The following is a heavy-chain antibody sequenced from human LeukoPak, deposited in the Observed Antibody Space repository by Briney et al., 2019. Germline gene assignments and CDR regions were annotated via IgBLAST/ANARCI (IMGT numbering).Heavy chain of an antibody. CDR3: ARQIREGWLDP. Sequence: SETLSLTCTVSVGSISSSIYYLGWIRQPPGKGLEWIGIIYYIGSTYYNPSLKSRVTISVDTSKNQFSLKLISVTAADTAVYYCARQIREGWLDPWGQGTLVTVSS. V-gene: IGHV4-39*01. CDR1: VGSISSSIYY. J-gene: IGHJ5*02. CDR2: IYYIGST. D-gene: IGHD3-16*01.